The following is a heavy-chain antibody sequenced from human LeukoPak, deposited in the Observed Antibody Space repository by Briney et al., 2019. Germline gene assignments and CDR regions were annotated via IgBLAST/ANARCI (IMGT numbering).Heavy chain of an antibody. CDR2: IYYSGST. Sequence: SETLSLTCTVSGGSISSYYWSWIRQPPGKGLEWIGYIYYSGSTNYNPSLKSRVTISVDTPKIQFSLRLASVTAADTAVYYCARAPAPIFYFDSWGQGTLVTVSS. V-gene: IGHV4-59*12. J-gene: IGHJ4*02. D-gene: IGHD2-2*01. CDR1: GGSISSYY. CDR3: ARAPAPIFYFDS.